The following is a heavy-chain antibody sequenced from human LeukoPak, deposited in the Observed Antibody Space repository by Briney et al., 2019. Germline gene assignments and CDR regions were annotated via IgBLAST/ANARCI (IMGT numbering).Heavy chain of an antibody. V-gene: IGHV1-24*01. CDR2: FDPEDGET. CDR1: GYTLTELS. D-gene: IGHD7-27*01. Sequence: ASVTVSFKVSGYTLTELSMHWVRQAPGKGLAWMGGFDPEDGETIYAQKFQGRVTMTEDTSTDTAYMELSSLRSEDTAVYYCATDPLTNWGYRSYYYYGMDVWGQGTTVTGSS. CDR3: ATDPLTNWGYRSYYYYGMDV. J-gene: IGHJ6*02.